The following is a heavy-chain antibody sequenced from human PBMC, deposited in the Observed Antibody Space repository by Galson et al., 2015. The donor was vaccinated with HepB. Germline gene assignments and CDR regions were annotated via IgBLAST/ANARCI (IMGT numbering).Heavy chain of an antibody. D-gene: IGHD3-10*01. CDR1: GFTFSSYA. CDR2: ISYDGSNK. CDR3: ARGGEESRRPHYYYYYGMDV. Sequence: SLRLSCAASGFTFSSYAMHWVRQAPGKGLEWVAVISYDGSNKYYADSVKGRFTISRDNSKNTLYLQMNSLRAEDTAAYYCARGGEESRRPHYYYYYGMDVWGQGTTVTVSS. V-gene: IGHV3-30*04. J-gene: IGHJ6*02.